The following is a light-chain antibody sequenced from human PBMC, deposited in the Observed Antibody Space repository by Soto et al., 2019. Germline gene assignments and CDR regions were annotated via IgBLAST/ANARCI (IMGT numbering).Light chain of an antibody. V-gene: IGLV1-40*01. CDR2: DNN. J-gene: IGLJ2*01. CDR3: QSYDSRLSAHVV. Sequence: QSVLTQPPSVSGAPGQRVTISCTGSSSNIGAGYDVNWYQQLPGTAPKLLIYDNNKRPSGVPDRFSASKSAASASLAITGLQTEDEADYYCQSYDSRLSAHVVCGGGTKLTVL. CDR1: SSNIGAGYD.